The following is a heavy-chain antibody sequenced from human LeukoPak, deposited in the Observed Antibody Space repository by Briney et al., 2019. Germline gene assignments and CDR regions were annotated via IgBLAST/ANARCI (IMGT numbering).Heavy chain of an antibody. CDR3: ARQMTPHGNFDY. J-gene: IGHJ4*02. Sequence: GASVKVSCKASGYTFTNYAMHWVRQAPGKGLEWVALISYDGSNKYYADSVKGRFTISRDNSKNTLYLQMNSLRAEDTAVYYCARQMTPHGNFDYWGQGTLVTVSS. D-gene: IGHD1-26*01. CDR1: GYTFTNYA. V-gene: IGHV3-30-3*01. CDR2: ISYDGSNK.